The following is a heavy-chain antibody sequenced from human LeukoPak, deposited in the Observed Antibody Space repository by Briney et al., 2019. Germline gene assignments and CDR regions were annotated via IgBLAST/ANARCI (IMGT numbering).Heavy chain of an antibody. CDR3: ARISVGAAVFYMDV. CDR1: GYAFTRHG. Sequence: ASVKVSCKGSGYAFTRHGISWVRRAPGQGLEYMAWISGFNDNTNCAQKFKGRVTLTTDTSTNTAYMELRSLRSDDTAVYFCARISVGAAVFYMDVWGEGTTVTVSS. D-gene: IGHD3-16*01. V-gene: IGHV1-18*01. CDR2: ISGFNDNT. J-gene: IGHJ6*03.